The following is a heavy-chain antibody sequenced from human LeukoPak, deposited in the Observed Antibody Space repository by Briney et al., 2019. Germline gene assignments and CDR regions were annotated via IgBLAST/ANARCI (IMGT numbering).Heavy chain of an antibody. CDR2: ISSSGSTI. V-gene: IGHV3-48*04. D-gene: IGHD3-10*02. CDR1: GFTFSSYS. CDR3: AELGITMIGGV. Sequence: GGSLRLSCAASGFTFSSYSMNWGRQAPGKGREGVSYISSSGSTIYYADSVKGRFTISRDNAKNSLYLQMNSLRAEDTAVYYCAELGITMIGGVWGKGTTVTISS. J-gene: IGHJ6*04.